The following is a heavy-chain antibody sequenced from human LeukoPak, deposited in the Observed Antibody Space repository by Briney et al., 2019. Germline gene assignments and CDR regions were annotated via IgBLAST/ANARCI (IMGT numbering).Heavy chain of an antibody. Sequence: PSETLSLTCTVSGGSISSYHWSWIRQPPGKGLEWIGYIYYSGSTNHNPSLKSRVTISVDTSKNQFSLKLSSVTAADTAVYYCARDRPGGSSLDYWDQGILVTVSS. CDR1: GGSISSYH. V-gene: IGHV4-59*01. CDR3: ARDRPGGSSLDY. J-gene: IGHJ4*02. D-gene: IGHD6-13*01. CDR2: IYYSGST.